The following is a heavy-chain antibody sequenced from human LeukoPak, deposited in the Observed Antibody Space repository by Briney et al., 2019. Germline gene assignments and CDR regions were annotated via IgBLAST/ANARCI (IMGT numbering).Heavy chain of an antibody. CDR2: ISSSSSYI. CDR3: ARDGEYYYDSSGYYFDY. CDR1: GFTFSSYS. J-gene: IGHJ4*02. D-gene: IGHD3-22*01. Sequence: GGSLRLSCAASGFTFSSYSMNWVRQAPGKGLEWVSFISSSSSYIYYADSVKGRFTISRDNAKNSLYLQMNSLRAEDTAVYYCARDGEYYYDSSGYYFDYWGQGTLVIVSS. V-gene: IGHV3-21*01.